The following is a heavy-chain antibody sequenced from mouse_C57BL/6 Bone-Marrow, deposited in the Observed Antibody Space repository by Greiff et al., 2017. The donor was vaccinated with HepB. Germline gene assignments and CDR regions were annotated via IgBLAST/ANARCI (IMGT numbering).Heavy chain of an antibody. V-gene: IGHV1-26*01. D-gene: IGHD2-4*01. CDR3: ARGWDYDGLAY. CDR2: INPNNGGT. Sequence: VQLQQSGPELVKPGASVKISCKASGYTFTDYYMNWVKQSHGKSLEWIGDINPNNGGTSYNQKFKGKATLTVDKSSSTAYMELRSLTSEDSAVYYCARGWDYDGLAYWGQGTLVTVSA. J-gene: IGHJ3*01. CDR1: GYTFTDYY.